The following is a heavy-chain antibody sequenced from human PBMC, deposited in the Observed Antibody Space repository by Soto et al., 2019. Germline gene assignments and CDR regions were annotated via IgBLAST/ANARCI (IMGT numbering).Heavy chain of an antibody. D-gene: IGHD6-13*01. Sequence: ASVKVSCKASGGTFSSYAISWVRQAPGQGLEWMGGIIPIFGTANYAQKFQGRVTITADKSTSTAYMELSSLRSEDTAVYYCARGKKSIAAAGPYYYYGMDVWGQGTTVTVSS. CDR3: ARGKKSIAAAGPYYYYGMDV. V-gene: IGHV1-69*06. CDR1: GGTFSSYA. CDR2: IIPIFGTA. J-gene: IGHJ6*02.